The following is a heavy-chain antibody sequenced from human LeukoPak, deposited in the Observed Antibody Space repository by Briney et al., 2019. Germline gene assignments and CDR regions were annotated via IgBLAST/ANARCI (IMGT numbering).Heavy chain of an antibody. Sequence: KPSETLSLTCTVSGASISSYYWNWIRQPPGKGLEWIGYIYYSGSTNYNPSLKSRVTISVDTSKNQFSLKLSSVTAADTAVYYCARGADSSGYYSIFYFDYWGQGTLVTVSS. D-gene: IGHD3-22*01. V-gene: IGHV4-59*01. CDR3: ARGADSSGYYSIFYFDY. CDR1: GASISSYY. CDR2: IYYSGST. J-gene: IGHJ4*02.